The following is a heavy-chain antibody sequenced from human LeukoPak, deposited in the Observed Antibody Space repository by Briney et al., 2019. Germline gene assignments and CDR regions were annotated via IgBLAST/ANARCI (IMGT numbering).Heavy chain of an antibody. CDR3: ARATMVRGNGY. Sequence: GRSLRLSCAASVFTFSSYAMHWVRQAPGKWLEWVAVISYDGSNKYYADSVKGRFTISRDNSKNTLYLQMNSLRAEDTDVYYYARATMVRGNGYWGQGTLVTVSS. D-gene: IGHD3-10*01. V-gene: IGHV3-30*04. J-gene: IGHJ4*02. CDR2: ISYDGSNK. CDR1: VFTFSSYA.